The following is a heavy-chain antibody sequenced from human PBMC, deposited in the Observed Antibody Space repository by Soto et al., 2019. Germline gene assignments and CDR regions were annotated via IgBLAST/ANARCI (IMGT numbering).Heavy chain of an antibody. Sequence: EVQLVESGGGLAQPGRSLRLSCVASGLTLEDYAMHWVRQAPGKGLEWVSGISWNSDNIDYADSVKGRFTISRDNARNSLYLHMNSLRVEDTALYYCTTAAVPSGIRWFDPWGQGTLVTVSS. V-gene: IGHV3-9*01. CDR2: ISWNSDNI. J-gene: IGHJ5*02. D-gene: IGHD2-15*01. CDR3: TTAAVPSGIRWFDP. CDR1: GLTLEDYA.